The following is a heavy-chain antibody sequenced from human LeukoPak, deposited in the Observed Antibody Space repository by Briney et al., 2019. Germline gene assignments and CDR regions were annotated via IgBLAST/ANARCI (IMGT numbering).Heavy chain of an antibody. V-gene: IGHV3-23*01. Sequence: GGSLRLSCAASGFTFSNYAMSWVRQAPGKGLEWASAISSSGGNTYYADSVRGRFTISRDNSKNTLYLQVNSLRAEDAAVYYCAKELVRGVIRYYFDYWGQGTLVTVSS. CDR3: AKELVRGVIRYYFDY. CDR1: GFTFSNYA. CDR2: ISSSGGNT. D-gene: IGHD3-10*01. J-gene: IGHJ4*02.